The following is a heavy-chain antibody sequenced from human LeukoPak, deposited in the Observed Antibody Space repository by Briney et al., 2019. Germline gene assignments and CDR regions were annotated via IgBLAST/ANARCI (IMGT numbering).Heavy chain of an antibody. CDR2: ISGSGSTI. CDR3: ATFTQPLRSSYLSV. J-gene: IGHJ6*02. CDR1: GFTFSDYY. D-gene: IGHD2/OR15-2a*01. V-gene: IGHV3-11*01. Sequence: GGSLRLSCAASGFTFSDYYMSWIRRAPGKGLEWVSYISGSGSTIYYPDSVKGRFTISRDNARNSLFLQMNSLRAEDTAVYYCATFTQPLRSSYLSVWGQGTTVTVSS.